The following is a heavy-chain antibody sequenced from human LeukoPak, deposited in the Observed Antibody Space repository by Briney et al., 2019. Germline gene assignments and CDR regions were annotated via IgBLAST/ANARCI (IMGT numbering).Heavy chain of an antibody. CDR3: ARHRNFGAKFAIDY. CDR1: GFAFSDFA. V-gene: IGHV3-23*01. Sequence: GGSLRLSCAASGFAFSDFAMSWVRQAPGKGLEWVSAVTNSGNTTYYADSVKGRFTISKDNSKSTLHLQLNSLRAEDTAIYFCARHRNFGAKFAIDYWGQGTLVTVSS. J-gene: IGHJ4*02. D-gene: IGHD4/OR15-4a*01. CDR2: VTNSGNTT.